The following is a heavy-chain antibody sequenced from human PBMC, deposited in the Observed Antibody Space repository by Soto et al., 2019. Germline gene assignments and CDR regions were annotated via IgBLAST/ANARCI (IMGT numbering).Heavy chain of an antibody. J-gene: IGHJ4*02. CDR1: GDSISSYY. Sequence: QVQLQESGPGLVKPSETLSLTCAVSGDSISSYYCMWIRQPPGKGLESIGYLYYGRSANYNPSLMSRVTVSVDTSTNQWSPTLTSMTAADTAVYYCALRSMAVVPEYWGQGTLVTVSS. CDR3: ALRSMAVVPEY. D-gene: IGHD3-22*01. CDR2: LYYGRSA. V-gene: IGHV4-59*01.